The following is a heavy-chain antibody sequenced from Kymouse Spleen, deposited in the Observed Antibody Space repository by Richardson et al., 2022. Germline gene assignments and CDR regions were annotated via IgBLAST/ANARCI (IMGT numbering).Heavy chain of an antibody. CDR2: INHSGST. V-gene: IGHV4-34*01. CDR3: ARGRSITGTTDYYGMDV. J-gene: IGHJ6*02. D-gene: IGHD1-7*01. CDR1: GGSFSGYY. Sequence: QVQLQQWGAGLLKPSETLSLTCAVYGGSFSGYYWSWIRQPPGKGLEWIGEINHSGSTNYNPSLKSRVTISVDTSKNQFSLKLSSVTAADTAVYYCARGRSITGTTDYYGMDVWGQGTTVTVSS.